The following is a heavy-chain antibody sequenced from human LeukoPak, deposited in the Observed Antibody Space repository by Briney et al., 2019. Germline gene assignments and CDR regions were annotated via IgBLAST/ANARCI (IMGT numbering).Heavy chain of an antibody. J-gene: IGHJ4*02. V-gene: IGHV7-4-1*02. Sequence: ASVKVSCKASGYTFTSNALGWVRQAPGQGLEWMGWINTNTGNPTYAQGFAGRFVFSLDTSDNTAYLQISSLQAEDTAVYYCASFFCTSGLCYYLDYWGQGTLVTVSS. CDR3: ASFFCTSGLCYYLDY. CDR1: GYTFTSNA. CDR2: INTNTGNP. D-gene: IGHD2-8*01.